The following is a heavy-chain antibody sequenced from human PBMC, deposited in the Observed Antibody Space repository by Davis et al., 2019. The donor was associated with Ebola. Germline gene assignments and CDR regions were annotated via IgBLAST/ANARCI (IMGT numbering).Heavy chain of an antibody. CDR3: ARVRYKFGVVTMPLDF. V-gene: IGHV3-11*06. CDR2: VSSTSSYT. J-gene: IGHJ4*02. CDR1: GFIFSDYY. Sequence: PGGSLRLSCAASGFIFSDYYMSWIRQAPGKGLEWVSYVSSTSSYTNYPDSVKGRFTISRDNAKKSLYLQMNSLRAEDTAIYYCARVRYKFGVVTMPLDFWGQGTLVTVSS. D-gene: IGHD3-3*01.